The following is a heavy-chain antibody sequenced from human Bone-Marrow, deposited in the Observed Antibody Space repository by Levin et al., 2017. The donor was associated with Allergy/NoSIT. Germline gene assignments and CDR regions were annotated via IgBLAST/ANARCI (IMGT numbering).Heavy chain of an antibody. CDR3: ARDFHDHGLDAFDI. V-gene: IGHV4-31*03. Sequence: SETLSLTCTVSGGAISSGGYYWNWIRQHPGKGLEWIGYIYYSGNTNYNPSLKSRLTISVDTSKNQFSLKLNSVTAADTAVYYCARDFHDHGLDAFDIWGPGTTVTVSS. J-gene: IGHJ3*02. CDR1: GGAISSGGYY. D-gene: IGHD4-17*01. CDR2: IYYSGNT.